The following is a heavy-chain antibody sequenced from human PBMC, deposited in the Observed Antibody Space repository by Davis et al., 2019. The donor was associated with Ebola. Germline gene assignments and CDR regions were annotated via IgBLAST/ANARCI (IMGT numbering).Heavy chain of an antibody. D-gene: IGHD6-19*01. V-gene: IGHV4-30-2*01. CDR3: ARDRGPYSSGWHYYYYYGMDV. CDR2: IYHSGSS. Sequence: SWVRQPPGKGLEWIGFIYHSGSSYYNPSLKSRVTMSVDRSKNQFSLKLSSVTAADTAVYYCARDRGPYSSGWHYYYYYGMDVWGQGTTVTVSS. J-gene: IGHJ6*02.